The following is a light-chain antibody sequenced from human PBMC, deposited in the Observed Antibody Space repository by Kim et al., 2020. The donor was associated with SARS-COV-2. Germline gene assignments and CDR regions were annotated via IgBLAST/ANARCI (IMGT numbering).Light chain of an antibody. CDR2: WAS. Sequence: DIVMTQSPDSLAVSLGERATINCKSSQSVLYSSDNKNYLAWYQQKPGQPPKLLIYWASTRESGVPGRFSGSGSGTDFTLTIRSLQAEDVADYYCQQYYSDHRTFGQGTKVDIK. CDR1: QSVLYSSDNKNY. J-gene: IGKJ1*01. CDR3: QQYYSDHRT. V-gene: IGKV4-1*01.